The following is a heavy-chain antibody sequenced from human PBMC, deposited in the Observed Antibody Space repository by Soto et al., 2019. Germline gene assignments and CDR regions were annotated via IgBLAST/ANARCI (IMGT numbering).Heavy chain of an antibody. CDR1: GVTFVDYA. V-gene: IGHV3-9*01. D-gene: IGHD1-7*01. CDR2: ISWNSGSI. J-gene: IGHJ4*02. Sequence: SLRLSCASSGVTFVDYAMHWVRQAPGKGLEWVSGISWNSGSIGYADSVKGRFTISRDNAKNSLYLQMNSLRAEDTALYYCAKDTITGTTGWGQGTLVTVS. CDR3: AKDTITGTTG.